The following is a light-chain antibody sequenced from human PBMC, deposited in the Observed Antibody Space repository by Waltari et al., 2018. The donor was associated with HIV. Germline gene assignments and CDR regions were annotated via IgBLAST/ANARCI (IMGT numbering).Light chain of an antibody. Sequence: QSVLTQPPSVPGAPGQRVTIPCTGPSSNLGARYDVPWYQQFPGSVPRLLIYDNTNRPSGFPDRFSGSKSGTSASLAISGLQAEDEADYYCQSYDSSLKVIFGGGTKVTVL. J-gene: IGLJ2*01. CDR2: DNT. CDR1: SSNLGARYD. V-gene: IGLV1-40*01. CDR3: QSYDSSLKVI.